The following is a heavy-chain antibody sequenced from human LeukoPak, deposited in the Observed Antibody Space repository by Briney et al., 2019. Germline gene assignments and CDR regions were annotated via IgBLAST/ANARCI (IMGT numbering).Heavy chain of an antibody. CDR3: ARHFHGMDV. V-gene: IGHV4-59*01. Sequence: SETLSLTCTVSGGSISSYYWSWIRQPPGKGLEWIGYIYYSGSTNYNPSLKGRVTISVDTSKNQFSLKLSSVTAADTAVYYCARHFHGMDVWGQGTTVTVSS. J-gene: IGHJ6*02. CDR2: IYYSGST. CDR1: GGSISSYY.